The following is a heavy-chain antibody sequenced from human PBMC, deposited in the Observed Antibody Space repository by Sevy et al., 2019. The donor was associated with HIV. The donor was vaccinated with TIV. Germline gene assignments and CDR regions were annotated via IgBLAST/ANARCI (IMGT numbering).Heavy chain of an antibody. CDR3: AKDMASGGGGAYYFDY. J-gene: IGHJ4*02. V-gene: IGHV3-43*01. D-gene: IGHD3-16*01. CDR2: ISWDGGST. Sequence: GGSLRLSCAASGFTFDDHTMHWVRQPPGKGLEWVSLISWDGGSTYYADSVKGRFTISRDNSKNSLFLQMNSLGAEDNALYYWAKDMASGGGGAYYFDYWGQGTLVTVSS. CDR1: GFTFDDHT.